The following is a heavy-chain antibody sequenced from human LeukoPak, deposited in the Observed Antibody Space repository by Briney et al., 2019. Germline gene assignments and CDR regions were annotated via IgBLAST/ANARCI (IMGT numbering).Heavy chain of an antibody. CDR2: INHSGST. CDR3: ATSPGGGYSSCWLRPYYFDY. Sequence: SETLSLTCAVYGGSFSGYYWSWIRQPPGKGLEWIGEINHSGSTNYNPSLKSRVTISVDTSKNQFSLKLSSVTGADTAVYYCATSPGGGYSSCWLRPYYFDYWGQGTLVTVSS. D-gene: IGHD6-19*01. V-gene: IGHV4-34*01. J-gene: IGHJ4*02. CDR1: GGSFSGYY.